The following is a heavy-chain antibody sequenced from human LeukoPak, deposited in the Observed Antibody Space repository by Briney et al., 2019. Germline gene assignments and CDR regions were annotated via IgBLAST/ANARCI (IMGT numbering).Heavy chain of an antibody. J-gene: IGHJ4*02. CDR2: IRTSGDST. Sequence: GGSLRLSCAASGFSFSSYDMSWVRQAPGKGLEWVSGIRTSGDSTYYADSVKGRFTISRDNSRDTLNLQMNSLRAEDTAVYYCAKGLFDGSGYSEHFDYWGQGTQVTVSS. D-gene: IGHD3-22*01. CDR3: AKGLFDGSGYSEHFDY. V-gene: IGHV3-23*01. CDR1: GFSFSSYD.